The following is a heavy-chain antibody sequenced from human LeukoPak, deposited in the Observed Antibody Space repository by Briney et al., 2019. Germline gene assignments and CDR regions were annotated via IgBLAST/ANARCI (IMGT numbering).Heavy chain of an antibody. Sequence: GESLKISCKGSGYSFTSYWIGWVRQMPGKGLEWMGIIYPGDSDTRYSPSFQGQVTISADKSISTAYLQWSSLKASDTAMYYCARAGRYCSGGSCYFDYWGQGTLVTVSS. D-gene: IGHD2-15*01. CDR1: GYSFTSYW. CDR3: ARAGRYCSGGSCYFDY. V-gene: IGHV5-51*01. CDR2: IYPGDSDT. J-gene: IGHJ4*02.